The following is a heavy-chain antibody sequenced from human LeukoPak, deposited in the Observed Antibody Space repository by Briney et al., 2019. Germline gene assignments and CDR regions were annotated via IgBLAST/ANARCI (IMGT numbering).Heavy chain of an antibody. Sequence: GGSLRLSCAASGFTFSSYAMHWVRQAPGKGLEWVAGISYDGSSKYYADSVKGRFTISRDNSKNTLYLQMNSLRAEDTAVYYCARSKWLPLGGIDAFDIWGQGTMVTVSS. CDR1: GFTFSSYA. CDR3: ARSKWLPLGGIDAFDI. J-gene: IGHJ3*02. V-gene: IGHV3-30-3*01. D-gene: IGHD3-22*01. CDR2: ISYDGSSK.